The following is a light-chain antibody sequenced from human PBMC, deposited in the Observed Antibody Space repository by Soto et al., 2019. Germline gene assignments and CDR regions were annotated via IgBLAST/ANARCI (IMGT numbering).Light chain of an antibody. CDR3: QQRSNWPPVIT. CDR2: DAS. CDR1: QSVSDNY. J-gene: IGKJ5*01. V-gene: IGKV3-11*01. Sequence: DNVLTQSPGTLSLSPGERATLSCRASQSVSDNYLAWYQQKPGQAPRLLIYDASNRATGIPARFSGSGSGTDFTLTISSLEPEDFAVYYCQQRSNWPPVITFGQGTRLE.